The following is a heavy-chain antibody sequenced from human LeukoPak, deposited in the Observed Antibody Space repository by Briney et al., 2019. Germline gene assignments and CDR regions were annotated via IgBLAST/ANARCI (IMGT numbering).Heavy chain of an antibody. V-gene: IGHV1-18*01. CDR2: ISAYNGNT. Sequence: ASVKVSCKASGYTFTSYGISWVRQAPGQGLEWMGWISAYNGNTNYAQKLQGRVTMTTDTSTSTAYMELRSLRSDDTAVYYCARRSNHLGYCSSTSCYLDYWGQGTLVTVSS. CDR3: ARRSNHLGYCSSTSCYLDY. J-gene: IGHJ4*02. D-gene: IGHD2-2*01. CDR1: GYTFTSYG.